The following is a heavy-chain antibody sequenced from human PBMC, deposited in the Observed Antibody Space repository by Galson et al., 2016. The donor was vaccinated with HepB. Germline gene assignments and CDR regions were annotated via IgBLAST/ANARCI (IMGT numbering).Heavy chain of an antibody. J-gene: IGHJ4*02. Sequence: SLRLSCAASGFTLQDHAMHWVRHTPGKGLEWVAGIMWRSDRIDYADSVEGRFTVSRDNAQNSLYLQMNRLRTEDTAFSYCGKDISRGGLDHWGQGTLVTASS. CDR3: GKDISRGGLDH. D-gene: IGHD3/OR15-3a*01. CDR1: GFTLQDHA. V-gene: IGHV3-9*01. CDR2: IMWRSDRI.